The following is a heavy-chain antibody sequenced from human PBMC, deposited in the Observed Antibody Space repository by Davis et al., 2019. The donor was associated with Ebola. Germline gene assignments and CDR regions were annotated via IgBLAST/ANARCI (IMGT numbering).Heavy chain of an antibody. Sequence: GESLKISCAASGFTFSDYWMTWVRQAPGKGLEWVSVIYSDDSTYYADSVRGRFTISRDNSKNTLYLQMNTLRAEDTAVYYCAKGRDCTNGICYSDYWGQGTLVTVSS. CDR2: IYSDDST. D-gene: IGHD2-8*01. V-gene: IGHV3-66*01. J-gene: IGHJ4*02. CDR1: GFTFSDYW. CDR3: AKGRDCTNGICYSDY.